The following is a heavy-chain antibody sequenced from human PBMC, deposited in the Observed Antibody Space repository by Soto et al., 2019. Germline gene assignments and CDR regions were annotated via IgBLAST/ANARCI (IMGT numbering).Heavy chain of an antibody. CDR2: INAGNGNT. CDR1: GYTFTSYT. J-gene: IGHJ3*02. CDR3: AREGGVDRDTFDI. V-gene: IGHV1-3*01. Sequence: QVPLVQSGAEVKKPGASVELSCRASGYTFTSYTIHWVRQAPGQKLEWMGWINAGNGNTKYSQKFQGRVITARDTSATTAYMELSDLRFEDTAVYYCAREGGVDRDTFDIWGQGTMVTVSS. D-gene: IGHD2-8*01.